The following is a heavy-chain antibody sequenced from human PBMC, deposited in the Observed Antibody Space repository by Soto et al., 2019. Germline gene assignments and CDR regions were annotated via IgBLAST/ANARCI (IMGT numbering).Heavy chain of an antibody. J-gene: IGHJ5*02. CDR2: INSDGSST. D-gene: IGHD6-13*01. Sequence: PGGSLSLSCAASGFPFRDYAMSWVRQAPGKGLVWVSRINSDGSSTSYADSVKGRFTISRDNAKNTLYLQMNSLRAEDTAVYYCARDPAGIAIDPWGQGTLVTVSS. CDR1: GFPFRDYA. CDR3: ARDPAGIAIDP. V-gene: IGHV3-74*01.